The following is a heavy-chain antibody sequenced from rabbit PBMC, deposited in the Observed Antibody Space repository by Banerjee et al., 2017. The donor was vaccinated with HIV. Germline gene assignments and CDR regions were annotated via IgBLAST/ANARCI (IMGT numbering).Heavy chain of an antibody. CDR2: IAADTGDYT. CDR3: ARDLAGVIGWNFDL. CDR1: GFDISGYH. V-gene: IGHV1S45*01. Sequence: QEQLEESGGDLVKPGASLTLTCTASGFDISGYHMCWVRQAPGKGLEWIACIAADTGDYTQYASWAKGRFTMSKTSSTTVTLQMTSLTAADTATYFCARDLAGVIGWNFDLWGQGTLVTVS. J-gene: IGHJ4*01. D-gene: IGHD4-1*01.